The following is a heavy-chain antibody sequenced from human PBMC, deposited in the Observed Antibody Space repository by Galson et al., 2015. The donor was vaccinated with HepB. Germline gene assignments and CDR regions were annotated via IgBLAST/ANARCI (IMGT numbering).Heavy chain of an antibody. V-gene: IGHV6-1*01. CDR1: GDSVSSNSAA. Sequence: CAISGDSVSSNSAAWNWIRQSPSRGLEWLGRTYYRSKWYNDYAVSVKSRITINPDTSKNQFSLQLNSVTPEDTAVYYCAREGRIYSSSWYSRWFDPWGQGTLVTVPS. D-gene: IGHD6-13*01. J-gene: IGHJ5*02. CDR2: TYYRSKWYN. CDR3: AREGRIYSSSWYSRWFDP.